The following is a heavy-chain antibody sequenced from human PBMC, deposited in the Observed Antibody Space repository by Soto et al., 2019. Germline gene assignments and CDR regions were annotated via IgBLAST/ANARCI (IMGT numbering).Heavy chain of an antibody. D-gene: IGHD3-10*01. CDR2: IIPIFGTA. CDR1: GVTFSSYA. Sequence: EASVKVSCKASGVTFSSYAISWVRQAPGQGLEWMGGIIPIFGTANYAQKFQGRVTITADESTSTAYMELSSLRSEDTAVYYCARGSGSYYNGLDWGQGTLVTVSS. V-gene: IGHV1-69*13. CDR3: ARGSGSYYNGLD. J-gene: IGHJ4*02.